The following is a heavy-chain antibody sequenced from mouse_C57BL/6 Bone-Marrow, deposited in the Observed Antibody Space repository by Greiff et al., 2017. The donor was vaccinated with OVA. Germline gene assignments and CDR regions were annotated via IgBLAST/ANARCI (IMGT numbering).Heavy chain of an antibody. CDR3: VRDGSTTVEPYYYAMDD. CDR2: IRSKSSNYAT. D-gene: IGHD1-1*01. J-gene: IGHJ4*01. CDR1: GFTFNTYA. V-gene: IGHV10-3*01. Sequence: DVMLVESGGGLVQPKGSLKLSCAASGFTFNTYAMHWVRQAPGKGLEWVARIRSKSSNYATYYADSVKDRFTRSRDDSQSMLDLQMNNLKTEDTAMYYCVRDGSTTVEPYYYAMDDWGQGTSVTVSS.